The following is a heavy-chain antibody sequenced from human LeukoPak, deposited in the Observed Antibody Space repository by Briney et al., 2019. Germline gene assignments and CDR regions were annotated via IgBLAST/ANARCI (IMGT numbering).Heavy chain of an antibody. J-gene: IGHJ4*02. CDR1: GFTVSSDY. CDR2: IYSGGRT. CDR3: AKVLEQLVPDY. V-gene: IGHV3-53*01. Sequence: GGSLRLSCAASGFTVSSDYMSWVRQAPGKGLEWVSVIYSGGRTYYADSVKGRFTISRDNAKNSLYLQMNSLRAEDTAVYYCAKVLEQLVPDYWGQGTLVTVSS. D-gene: IGHD6-6*01.